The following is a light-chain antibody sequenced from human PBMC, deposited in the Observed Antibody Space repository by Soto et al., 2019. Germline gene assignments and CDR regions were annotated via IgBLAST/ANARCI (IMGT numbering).Light chain of an antibody. Sequence: EIVMTQSPATLSVSPGERATLSCRASQSVSSTLAWYHHKPGQAPRLLIYGASTRATGIPARFSGSGSGTEFTLTISSLQSEDFAVYYCQQYNNWPYTFGQGTKLEIK. CDR2: GAS. CDR1: QSVSST. CDR3: QQYNNWPYT. V-gene: IGKV3-15*01. J-gene: IGKJ2*01.